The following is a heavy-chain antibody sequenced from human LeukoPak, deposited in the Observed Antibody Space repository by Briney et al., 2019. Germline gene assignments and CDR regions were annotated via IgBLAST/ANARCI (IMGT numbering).Heavy chain of an antibody. CDR2: IYYSGST. Sequence: SETLSLTCAVYGGSFSGYYWSWIRQPPGKGLEWIGYIYYSGSTNYNPSLKSRVTISVDTSKNQFSLKLSSVTAADTAVYYCARLTGYDWESSYDYWGQGTLVTVSS. D-gene: IGHD5-12*01. CDR1: GGSFSGYY. CDR3: ARLTGYDWESSYDY. V-gene: IGHV4-59*01. J-gene: IGHJ4*02.